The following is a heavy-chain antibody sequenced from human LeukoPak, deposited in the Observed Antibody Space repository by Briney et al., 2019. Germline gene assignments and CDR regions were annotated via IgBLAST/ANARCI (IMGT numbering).Heavy chain of an antibody. CDR3: AKETPNTGWFDP. CDR2: IDPSGDGT. CDR1: GHTLTTYY. D-gene: IGHD1-14*01. V-gene: IGHV1-46*01. Sequence: ASVKVSCKASGHTLTTYYVHLVRQAPGQGLEWTGVIDPSGDGTNYPQRFQGRVTLTRDTSTSTVYMELSSLRSEDTAIYYCAKETPNTGWFDPWGQGTLVTVSS. J-gene: IGHJ5*02.